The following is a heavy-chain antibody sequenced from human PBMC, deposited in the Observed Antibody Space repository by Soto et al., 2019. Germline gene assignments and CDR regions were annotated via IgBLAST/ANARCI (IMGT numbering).Heavy chain of an antibody. CDR2: INDRGSI. V-gene: IGHV4-34*01. J-gene: IGHJ2*01. CDR1: GGSFSGYY. CDR3: ARESNDIFTGPPCVWYFDL. Sequence: QVQLQQWGAGPLRPLETLSLTCGVSGGSFSGYYWARIRQSPGKGLEWVGEINDRGSINYNPSRKSRVSNSVDTSKNHYALHLRSVTAADTAIYYCARESNDIFTGPPCVWYFDLWGRGNLVTV. D-gene: IGHD3-9*01.